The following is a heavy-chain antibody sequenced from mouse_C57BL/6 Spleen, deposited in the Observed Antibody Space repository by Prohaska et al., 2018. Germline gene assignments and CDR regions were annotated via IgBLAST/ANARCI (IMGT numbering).Heavy chain of an antibody. Sequence: QVQLQQSGPELVKPGASVKISCKASGYTFTDYYINWVKQRPGQGLEWIGWIFPGSGSTYYNEKFKGKATLTVDKSSSTAYMLFSSLTSEDPAVYFCAREETAQASPFAYWGQGTLVTVSA. V-gene: IGHV1-75*01. D-gene: IGHD3-2*02. CDR2: IFPGSGST. CDR3: AREETAQASPFAY. CDR1: GYTFTDYY. J-gene: IGHJ3*01.